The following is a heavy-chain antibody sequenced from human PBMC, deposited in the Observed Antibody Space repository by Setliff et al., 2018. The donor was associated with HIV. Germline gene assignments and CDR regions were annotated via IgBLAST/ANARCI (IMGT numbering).Heavy chain of an antibody. J-gene: IGHJ4*02. CDR3: ARHKSQPYYFDY. V-gene: IGHV4-61*01. CDR1: GGSISSGSYY. CDR2: GTSSGHS. Sequence: PSETLSLTCTVSGGSISSGSYYWNWLRQPPGERLEWIGYGTSSGHSYCNPSLNSRVTISVDTSKNQFSLKLSSVTAADTAVYYCARHKSQPYYFDYWGQGTLVTVSS.